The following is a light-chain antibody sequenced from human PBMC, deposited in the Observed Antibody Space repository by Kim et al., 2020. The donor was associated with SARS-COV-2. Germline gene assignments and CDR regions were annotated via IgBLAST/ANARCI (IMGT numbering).Light chain of an antibody. CDR1: SGSIASNY. CDR3: QSYDSSNWV. V-gene: IGLV6-57*04. CDR2: EDN. Sequence: NFILTQPHSVSESPGKTVTISCTRSSGSIASNYVQWYQQRPGSAPTTVIYEDNQRPSGVPDRFSGSIDSSSNSASLTISGLKTEDEADYCCQSYDSSNWVFGGGTQLTVL. J-gene: IGLJ3*02.